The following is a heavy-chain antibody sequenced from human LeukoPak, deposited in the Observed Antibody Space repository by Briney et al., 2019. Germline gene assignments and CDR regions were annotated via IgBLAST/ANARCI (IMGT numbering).Heavy chain of an antibody. CDR1: GFTLSSYE. Sequence: GGSLRLSCAASGFTLSSYEMNWVRQAPGKGLEWISHINAIGNILSYADSVKGRFTISRDNAKNSLYLQMNSLSAEDTAVYYCARDQFGTKLDWGQGTLVTVSS. CDR2: INAIGNIL. V-gene: IGHV3-48*03. D-gene: IGHD1-14*01. J-gene: IGHJ4*02. CDR3: ARDQFGTKLD.